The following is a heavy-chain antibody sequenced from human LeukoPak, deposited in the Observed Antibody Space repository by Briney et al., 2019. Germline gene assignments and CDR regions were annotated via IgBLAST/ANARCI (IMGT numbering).Heavy chain of an antibody. V-gene: IGHV1-69*13. CDR1: GGTFSSYA. J-gene: IGHJ6*02. CDR3: ARAASVFLDYYYGMDV. Sequence: SVKVSCKASGGTFSSYAISWVRQAPGQGLEWMGGIIPIFGTANYAQKSQGRVTITADESTSTAYMELSSLRSEDTAVYYCARAASVFLDYYYGMDVWGQGTTVTVSS. D-gene: IGHD3-10*02. CDR2: IIPIFGTA.